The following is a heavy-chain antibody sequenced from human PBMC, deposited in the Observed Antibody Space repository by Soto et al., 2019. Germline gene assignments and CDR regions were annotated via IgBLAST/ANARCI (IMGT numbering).Heavy chain of an antibody. CDR2: ISVDNGNT. J-gene: IGHJ6*03. D-gene: IGHD3-16*01. Sequence: QVQLVQSGPEVKKPGASVKVSCKASGYTFSSYGISWVRQAPGQGFEWMAWISVDNGNTNFAQRFQGRVTMTTDTGASAAEMELWGRRSDDTAVYYCARFKQGDNRHPIGNPCYYYMDVWGEGTTVTVSS. CDR3: ARFKQGDNRHPIGNPCYYYMDV. CDR1: GYTFSSYG. V-gene: IGHV1-18*01.